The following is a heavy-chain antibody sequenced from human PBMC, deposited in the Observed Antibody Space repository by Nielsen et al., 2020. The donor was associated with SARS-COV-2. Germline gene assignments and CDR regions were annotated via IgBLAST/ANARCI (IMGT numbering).Heavy chain of an antibody. CDR1: GFTFSSYA. Sequence: GESLKISCAASGFTFSSYAMHWARQAPGKGLEWVAVISYDGSNKYYADSVKGRFTISRDNSKNTLYLQMNSLRAEDTAVYYCARESGMDVWGQGTTVTVSS. CDR2: ISYDGSNK. CDR3: ARESGMDV. V-gene: IGHV3-30*04. J-gene: IGHJ6*02.